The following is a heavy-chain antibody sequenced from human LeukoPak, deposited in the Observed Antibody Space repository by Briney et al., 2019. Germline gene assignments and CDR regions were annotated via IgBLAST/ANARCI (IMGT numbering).Heavy chain of an antibody. D-gene: IGHD5-24*01. CDR3: ARHRGYNRRPPDY. V-gene: IGHV4-39*01. J-gene: IGHJ4*02. Sequence: SETLSLTCTVSGGSISSTTYYWGWIRQPPGKGLEWIGSIYYSGNTYYNPSLKSRVTISVDTSKNQFSLKLSSVTAADTAVYNCARHRGYNRRPPDYWGQGTLVTVSS. CDR1: GGSISSTTYY. CDR2: IYYSGNT.